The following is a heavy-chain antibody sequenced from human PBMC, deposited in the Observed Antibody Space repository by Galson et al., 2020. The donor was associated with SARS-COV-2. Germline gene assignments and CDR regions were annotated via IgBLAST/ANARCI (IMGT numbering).Heavy chain of an antibody. Sequence: ASVKVSCKASGYTFTSYYMHWVRQAPGQGLEWMGIINPSGGSTSYAQKFQGRVTMTRDTSTSTVYMELSSLRSEDTAVYYCARVRGGDSRCWYVGLGYYYGMDVWGQGTTVTVSS. CDR3: ARVRGGDSRCWYVGLGYYYGMDV. V-gene: IGHV1-46*01. J-gene: IGHJ6*02. CDR1: GYTFTSYY. D-gene: IGHD6-13*01. CDR2: INPSGGST.